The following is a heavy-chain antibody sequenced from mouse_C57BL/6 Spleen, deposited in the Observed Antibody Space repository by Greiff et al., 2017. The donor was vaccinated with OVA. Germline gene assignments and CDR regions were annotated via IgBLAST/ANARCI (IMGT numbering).Heavy chain of an antibody. J-gene: IGHJ3*01. CDR2: IDPSDSET. Sequence: QVQLQQPGAELVRPGSSVKLSCKASGYTFTSYWMHWVKQRPIQGLEWIGNIDPSDSETHYNQKFKDKATLTVDKSSSTAYMQLSSLTSEDSAVYYCARGFSNYGAWFAYWGKGTLVTVSA. CDR1: GYTFTSYW. V-gene: IGHV1-52*01. D-gene: IGHD2-5*01. CDR3: ARGFSNYGAWFAY.